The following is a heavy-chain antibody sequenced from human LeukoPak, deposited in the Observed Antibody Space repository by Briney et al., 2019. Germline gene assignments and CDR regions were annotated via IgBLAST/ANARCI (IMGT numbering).Heavy chain of an antibody. V-gene: IGHV3-7*01. CDR3: ARDLAGPPQEAFDI. Sequence: GESLRLSCAASGFTFSSYWMSWVRQAPGKGLEWVANIRQDGSEKYYVDSMRGRFTISRDNAENSLFLQMNSLRAKDTAVYYCARDLAGPPQEAFDIWGQGTMVTVS. J-gene: IGHJ3*02. CDR1: GFTFSSYW. CDR2: IRQDGSEK.